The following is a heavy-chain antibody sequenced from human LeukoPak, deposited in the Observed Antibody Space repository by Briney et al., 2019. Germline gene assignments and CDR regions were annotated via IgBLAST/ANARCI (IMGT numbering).Heavy chain of an antibody. V-gene: IGHV1-2*02. CDR3: ARDPIFGVVSLDY. CDR1: GYTFTGYY. J-gene: IGHJ4*02. CDR2: INPNSGGT. D-gene: IGHD3-3*01. Sequence: ASVKVSCKASGYTFTGYYMHWVRQAPGQGLEWMGWINPNSGGTNYAQKFQGRVTMTRDTSISTAYMELSRLRSDDTAVYYCARDPIFGVVSLDYWGQGTLVTVSS.